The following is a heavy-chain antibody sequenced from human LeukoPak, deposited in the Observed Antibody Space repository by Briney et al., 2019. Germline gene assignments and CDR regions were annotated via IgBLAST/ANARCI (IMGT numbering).Heavy chain of an antibody. D-gene: IGHD4-17*01. CDR1: GFTFSSYA. CDR2: ISGRGGST. Sequence: GGSLRLSCAASGFTFSSYAMSWVRQSPGKGLEWVSAISGRGGSTYDADSVKGRFTTSRDNSKKTLSMQMTSLRAEDTDVYYCATNDYGDPEDAFDIWGQGTMVTVSS. V-gene: IGHV3-23*01. J-gene: IGHJ3*02. CDR3: ATNDYGDPEDAFDI.